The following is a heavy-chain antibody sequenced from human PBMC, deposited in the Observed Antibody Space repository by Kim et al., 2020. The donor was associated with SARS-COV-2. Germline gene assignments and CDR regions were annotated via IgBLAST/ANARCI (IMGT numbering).Heavy chain of an antibody. V-gene: IGHV4-39*01. J-gene: IGHJ4*02. CDR2: IYYSGST. CDR1: GGSISSSSYY. Sequence: SETLSLTCTVSGGSISSSSYYWGWIRQPPGKGLEWIGSIYYSGSTYYNPSLKSRVTISVDTSKNQFSLKLSSVTAADTAVYYCATSTYYDYVWGSYPQSYFDYWGQGTLVTVSS. CDR3: ATSTYYDYVWGSYPQSYFDY. D-gene: IGHD3-16*02.